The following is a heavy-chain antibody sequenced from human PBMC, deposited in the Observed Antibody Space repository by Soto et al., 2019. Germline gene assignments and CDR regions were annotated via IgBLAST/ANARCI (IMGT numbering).Heavy chain of an antibody. CDR3: ARGPYDSSGYYLPMDY. J-gene: IGHJ4*02. Sequence: LCGGSISSGGYSWSWIRQPPGKGLEWIGYIYHSGSTYYNPSLKSRVTISVDRSKNQFSLKLSSVTAADTAVYYCARGPYDSSGYYLPMDYWGQGTLVTVSS. D-gene: IGHD3-22*01. V-gene: IGHV4-30-2*01. CDR1: GGSISSGGYS. CDR2: IYHSGST.